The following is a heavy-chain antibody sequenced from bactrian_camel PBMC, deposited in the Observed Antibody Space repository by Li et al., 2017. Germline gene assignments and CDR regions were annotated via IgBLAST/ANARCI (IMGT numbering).Heavy chain of an antibody. CDR1: GHTYSSNC. CDR3: AASHSFILTPRFYRLESSDYPY. Sequence: QVQLVESGGGSVQAGGSLRLSCGASGHTYSSNCMGWFRQAPGKEREGVATLVWSGSTSYADSVKGRFTISKDNAENSLLLQMSNLKPEDTAMFYCAASHSFILTPRFYRLESSDYPYRGQGTQVTVS. V-gene: IGHV3S53*01. D-gene: IGHD4*01. J-gene: IGHJ4*01. CDR2: LVWSGST.